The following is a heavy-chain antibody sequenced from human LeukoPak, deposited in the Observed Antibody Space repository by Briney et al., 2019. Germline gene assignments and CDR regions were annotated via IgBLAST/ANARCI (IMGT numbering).Heavy chain of an antibody. V-gene: IGHV3-64*01. CDR3: ATYYYDSGGFHFHH. D-gene: IGHD3-22*01. Sequence: PGGSLRLSCAASGFTFRSYGMHWVRQAPGKGLEYVSAISSNGGRTYYANSVKGRFTISRDNSRNTLYLQMGSLSAEDMAVYYCATYYYDSGGFHFHHWGHGNLVSVSS. CDR2: ISSNGGRT. CDR1: GFTFRSYG. J-gene: IGHJ1*01.